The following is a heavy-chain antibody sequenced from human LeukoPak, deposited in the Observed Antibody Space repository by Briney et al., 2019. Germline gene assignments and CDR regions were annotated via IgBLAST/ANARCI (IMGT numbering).Heavy chain of an antibody. Sequence: PGGSLRLSCAASGFTFSSYGMHRVRQAPGKGLEWVAVISYDGSNKYYADSVKGRFTISRDNSKNTLYLQMNSLRAEDTAVYYCAKGGPYSSSSIDYWGQGTLVTVFS. D-gene: IGHD6-6*01. CDR1: GFTFSSYG. J-gene: IGHJ4*02. CDR2: ISYDGSNK. CDR3: AKGGPYSSSSIDY. V-gene: IGHV3-30*18.